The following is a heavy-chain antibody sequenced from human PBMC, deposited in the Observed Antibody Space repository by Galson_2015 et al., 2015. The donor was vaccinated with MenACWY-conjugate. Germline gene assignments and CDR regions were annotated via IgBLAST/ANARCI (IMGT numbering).Heavy chain of an antibody. CDR3: ARDKFRFCTTSACPGAWDS. J-gene: IGHJ4*02. CDR1: GFTFNNFG. CDR2: LTYDGSVK. Sequence: SLRLSCAASGFTFNNFGIHWVRRAPGKGLEWVAFLTYDGSVKSYADSEKGRFSISRDNSENRLYLQMSSLSIDDTAVYYCARDKFRFCTTSACPGAWDSWGQGSPVTVSS. D-gene: IGHD3/OR15-3a*01. V-gene: IGHV3-30*13.